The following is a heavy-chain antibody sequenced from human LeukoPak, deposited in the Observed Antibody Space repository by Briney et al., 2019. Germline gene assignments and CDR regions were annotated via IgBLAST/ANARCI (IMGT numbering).Heavy chain of an antibody. CDR2: INPNSGGT. V-gene: IGHV1-2*06. Sequence: GASGKVSCKASGYTFTGYYMHWVRQAPGQGLEWMGRINPNSGGTNYAQKFQGRVTMTRDTSISTAYMELSRLRSDDTAVYYCARDYYDSRHNWFDPWGQGTLVTVSS. D-gene: IGHD3-22*01. J-gene: IGHJ5*02. CDR3: ARDYYDSRHNWFDP. CDR1: GYTFTGYY.